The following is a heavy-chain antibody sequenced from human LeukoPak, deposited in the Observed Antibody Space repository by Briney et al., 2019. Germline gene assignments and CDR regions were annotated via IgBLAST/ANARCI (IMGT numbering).Heavy chain of an antibody. CDR1: GGSISSGDYY. J-gene: IGHJ4*02. Sequence: SETLSLTYTVSGGSISSGDYYWSWIRQPPGKGLEWIGYIYYSGSTYYNPSLKSRVTISVDTSKNQFSLKLSSVTAADTAVYYCARDGTYYYGSGSYFDYWGQGTLVTVSS. D-gene: IGHD3-10*01. CDR2: IYYSGST. V-gene: IGHV4-30-4*01. CDR3: ARDGTYYYGSGSYFDY.